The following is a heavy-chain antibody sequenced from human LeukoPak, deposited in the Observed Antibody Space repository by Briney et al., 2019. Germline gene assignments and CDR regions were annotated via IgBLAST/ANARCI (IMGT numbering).Heavy chain of an antibody. CDR1: GGSISSSSYY. CDR2: ISGSGGST. V-gene: IGHV3-23*01. CDR3: AMDFYGDYAASADWFDP. D-gene: IGHD4-17*01. Sequence: ETLSLTCTVSGGSISSSSYYWGWIRQPPGKGLEWVSAISGSGGSTYYADSVKGRFTISRDNSKNTLYLQMNSLRAEDTAVYYCAMDFYGDYAASADWFDPWGQGTLVTVSS. J-gene: IGHJ5*02.